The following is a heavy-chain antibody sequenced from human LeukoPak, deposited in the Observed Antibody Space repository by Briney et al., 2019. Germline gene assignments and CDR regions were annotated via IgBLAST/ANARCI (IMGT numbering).Heavy chain of an antibody. Sequence: GGSLRLSCAASKFTFSTFSMSWVRQAPGKGLEWVSSISRSGSTKYYADSVKGRFTISRDNAKNSLFLQMNSLRAEDTAVYYCARVLRYCSGGNCYSGGLGYMDVWGKGTTVTISS. CDR1: KFTFSTFS. V-gene: IGHV3-11*01. D-gene: IGHD2-15*01. CDR2: ISRSGSTK. J-gene: IGHJ6*03. CDR3: ARVLRYCSGGNCYSGGLGYMDV.